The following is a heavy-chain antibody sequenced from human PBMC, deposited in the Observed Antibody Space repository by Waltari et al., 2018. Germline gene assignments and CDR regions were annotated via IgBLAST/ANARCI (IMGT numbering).Heavy chain of an antibody. Sequence: QVQLVQSGAEVKKPGASVKVSCKASGYTFTGYYMHWVRQAPGQGLEWMGRINPNSGGTNYAQKFQGRVTMTRDTSISTAYMELSRLRSDDTAVYYCARVEAIAVAGHDRLDADYWGQGTLVTVSS. V-gene: IGHV1-2*06. CDR3: ARVEAIAVAGHDRLDADY. J-gene: IGHJ4*02. CDR2: INPNSGGT. CDR1: GYTFTGYY. D-gene: IGHD6-19*01.